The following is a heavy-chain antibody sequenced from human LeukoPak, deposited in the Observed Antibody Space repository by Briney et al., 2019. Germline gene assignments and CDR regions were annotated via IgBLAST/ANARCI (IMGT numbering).Heavy chain of an antibody. CDR2: IYYSGST. CDR1: GGSISSYY. Sequence: SETLSLTCTVPGGSISSYYWSWIRQPPGKGLEWIGYIYYSGSTNYNPSLKSRVTISVDTSKNQFSLKLSSVTAADTAVYYCARVIAAQTFDYWGQGTLVTVSS. V-gene: IGHV4-59*01. CDR3: ARVIAAQTFDY. D-gene: IGHD6-6*01. J-gene: IGHJ4*02.